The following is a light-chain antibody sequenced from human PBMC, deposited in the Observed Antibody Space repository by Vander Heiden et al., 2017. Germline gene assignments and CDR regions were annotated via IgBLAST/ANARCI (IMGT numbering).Light chain of an antibody. CDR3: SSYTRISTVL. V-gene: IGLV2-14*01. CDR1: ANDVGAFNF. Sequence: QSALTQPASVSGSPGQAITISCTGTANDVGAFNFVPWYQQQPGKAPKLMIYDVSNRPSGVSNRFSGSKSGNTASLTISGLQPEDEADYYCSSYTRISTVLFGGGTKLTVL. J-gene: IGLJ2*01. CDR2: DVS.